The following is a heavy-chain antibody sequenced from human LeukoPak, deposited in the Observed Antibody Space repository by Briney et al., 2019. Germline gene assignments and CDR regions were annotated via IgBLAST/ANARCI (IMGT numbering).Heavy chain of an antibody. J-gene: IGHJ5*02. Sequence: PSETLSLTCTVSGGSISSGGYYWRWIRQHPGKGLEWIGYIYYSGSTYYNPSLKSRVTISVDTSKNQFSLNLSSVTAADTAVYYCVRVLGYCSAGTCYPRFDPWGQGTLVTVSS. CDR3: VRVLGYCSAGTCYPRFDP. V-gene: IGHV4-31*03. CDR1: GGSISSGGYY. CDR2: IYYSGST. D-gene: IGHD2-15*01.